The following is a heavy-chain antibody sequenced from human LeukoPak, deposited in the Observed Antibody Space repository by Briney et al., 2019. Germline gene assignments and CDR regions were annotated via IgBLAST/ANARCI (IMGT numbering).Heavy chain of an antibody. J-gene: IGHJ3*02. Sequence: GGSLRLSCAASGFTFSSYSMNWVRQAPGKGLEWVSYISSSSHTIYYGDSVKGRFTISRDNAKNSLYLRMNSLRVEDTGLYYCAREGKGAFDIWGQGTMVTVSS. V-gene: IGHV3-48*04. CDR3: AREGKGAFDI. CDR2: ISSSSHTI. CDR1: GFTFSSYS. D-gene: IGHD3-10*01.